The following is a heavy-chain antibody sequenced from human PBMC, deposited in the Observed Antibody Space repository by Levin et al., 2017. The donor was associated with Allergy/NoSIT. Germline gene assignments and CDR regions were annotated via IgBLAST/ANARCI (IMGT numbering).Heavy chain of an antibody. Sequence: KSSETLSLTCTVFGGSISNSDYYWGWIRQPPGKGLEWIGTISYSGSTYYNPSLKSRVSISVDTSKNQFSLRLSFVTAADTAVYYCTRGGVYVWGSYRYQGDYWGQGTLVTVSS. CDR3: TRGGVYVWGSYRYQGDY. D-gene: IGHD3-16*02. V-gene: IGHV4-39*01. CDR1: GGSISNSDYY. J-gene: IGHJ4*02. CDR2: ISYSGST.